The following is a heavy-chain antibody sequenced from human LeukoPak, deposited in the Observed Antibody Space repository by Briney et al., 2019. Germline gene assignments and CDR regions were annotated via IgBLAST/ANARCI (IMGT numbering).Heavy chain of an antibody. CDR2: ISYDGSNK. CDR1: GFTFSSYG. V-gene: IGHV3-30*03. J-gene: IGHJ3*02. D-gene: IGHD6-13*01. Sequence: GGSLRLSCAASGFTFSSYGMHWVRQAPGKGLEWVAVISYDGSNKYYADSVKGRFTISRDNSKNTLYLQMNSLRAEDTAVYYCARWEAAAGIHAFDIWGQGTMVAVSS. CDR3: ARWEAAAGIHAFDI.